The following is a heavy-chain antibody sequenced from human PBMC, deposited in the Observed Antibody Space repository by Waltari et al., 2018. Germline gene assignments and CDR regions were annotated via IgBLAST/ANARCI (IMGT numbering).Heavy chain of an antibody. J-gene: IGHJ4*02. CDR3: ARDLPVDY. V-gene: IGHV3-53*01. Sequence: EVQLVESGGGLIQPGGSLRLSCAASGFTVSSNYMSWVRQAPGKGREWASVIYGGGRTYYADSVKGRFTISKDNSKNTLYLQMNSLRAEDTAVYYCARDLPVDYWGQGTLVTVSS. CDR2: IYGGGRT. CDR1: GFTVSSNY.